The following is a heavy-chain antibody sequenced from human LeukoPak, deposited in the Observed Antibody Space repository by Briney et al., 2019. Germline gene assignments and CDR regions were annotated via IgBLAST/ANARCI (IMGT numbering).Heavy chain of an antibody. CDR1: GFTFSSYG. J-gene: IGHJ4*02. V-gene: IGHV3-33*01. D-gene: IGHD2-2*02. CDR3: ARSQDIVVVPAAIGYFDY. Sequence: GGSLRLSCAASGFTFSSYGMYWVRQAPGKGLEWVAVIWYDGSNKYYADSVKGRFTISRDNSKNTLYLQMNSLRAEDTAVYYCARSQDIVVVPAAIGYFDYWGQGTLVTVSS. CDR2: IWYDGSNK.